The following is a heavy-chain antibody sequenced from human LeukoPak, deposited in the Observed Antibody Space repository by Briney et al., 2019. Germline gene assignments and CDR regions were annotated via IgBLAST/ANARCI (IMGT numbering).Heavy chain of an antibody. V-gene: IGHV3-23*01. Sequence: GGSLRLSCAASGFTFSSFAMGWVRQTPGKGLAWVSGLSGTGGSTYYADSVKGRFTISRDNSMHTLSLQVNSLRAEDTAVYYCAVHGSGSSMGAFDYWGQGTLVPVSS. D-gene: IGHD3-10*01. CDR3: AVHGSGSSMGAFDY. J-gene: IGHJ4*02. CDR2: LSGTGGST. CDR1: GFTFSSFA.